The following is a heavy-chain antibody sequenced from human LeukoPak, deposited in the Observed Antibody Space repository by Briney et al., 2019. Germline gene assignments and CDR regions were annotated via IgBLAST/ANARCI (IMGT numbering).Heavy chain of an antibody. Sequence: ASVKVSCKASGYTFTSYYMHWVRQAPGQGLEWMGIINPSGGSTTYAQKFQGRVTMTRDTSTSTVHMELSSLRSEDTAVYYCAREKSSPRIQLCQDYWGQGTLVTVSS. D-gene: IGHD5-18*01. CDR1: GYTFTSYY. CDR2: INPSGGST. J-gene: IGHJ4*02. CDR3: AREKSSPRIQLCQDY. V-gene: IGHV1-46*01.